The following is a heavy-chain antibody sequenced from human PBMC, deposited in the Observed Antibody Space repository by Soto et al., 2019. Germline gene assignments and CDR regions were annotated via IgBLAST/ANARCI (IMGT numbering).Heavy chain of an antibody. J-gene: IGHJ6*02. D-gene: IGHD2-2*01. CDR1: GYTFTAYF. CDR2: INPNSGGT. V-gene: IGHV1-2*02. CDR3: ASVIVVVPAATYYYYYGMDV. Sequence: ASVKVSCKASGYTFTAYFIHWVRQAPGQGLQWMGWINPNSGGTNYAQKFKGRVTMTRDTSISTAYMELSRLRSDDTAVYYCASVIVVVPAATYYYYYGMDVWGQGTTVTVSS.